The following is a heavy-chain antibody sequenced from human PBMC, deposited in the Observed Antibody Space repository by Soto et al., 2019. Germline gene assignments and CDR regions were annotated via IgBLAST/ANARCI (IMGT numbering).Heavy chain of an antibody. D-gene: IGHD3-22*01. J-gene: IGHJ3*02. CDR3: ASIPSYYDSSGYQITDDAFGI. CDR2: MNPNSGNT. CDR1: VYTFTSYD. Sequence: ASVKVSCKASVYTFTSYDINWVRQATGQGLEWMGWMNPNSGNTGYAQKFQGRVTMTRNTSISTAYMELSSLRSEDTAVYYCASIPSYYDSSGYQITDDAFGIWGQGTMVTVS. V-gene: IGHV1-8*01.